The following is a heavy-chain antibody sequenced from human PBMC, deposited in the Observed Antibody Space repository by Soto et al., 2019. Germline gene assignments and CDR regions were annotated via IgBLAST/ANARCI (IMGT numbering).Heavy chain of an antibody. Sequence: GGSLRLSCAASGFTFSSCAMSWVRQAPGKGLEWVSAISGSGGSTYYADSVKGRFTISRDNSKNTLYLQMNSLRAEDTAVYYCAKDRVLRYFDWLPLDYWGQGTPVTVSS. CDR3: AKDRVLRYFDWLPLDY. CDR1: GFTFSSCA. J-gene: IGHJ4*02. V-gene: IGHV3-23*01. D-gene: IGHD3-9*01. CDR2: ISGSGGST.